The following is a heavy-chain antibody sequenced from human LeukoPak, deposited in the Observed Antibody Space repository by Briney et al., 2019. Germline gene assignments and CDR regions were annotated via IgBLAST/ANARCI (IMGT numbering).Heavy chain of an antibody. Sequence: ASVKVSCKASGGTFSSCAISWVRQAPGQGLEWMGRIIPIFGTANYAQKFQGRVTITTDESTSTAYMELSNLRSEDTAVYYCARAADYGDYHDAFDIWGQGTMVTVSS. V-gene: IGHV1-69*05. CDR1: GGTFSSCA. CDR2: IIPIFGTA. CDR3: ARAADYGDYHDAFDI. D-gene: IGHD4-17*01. J-gene: IGHJ3*02.